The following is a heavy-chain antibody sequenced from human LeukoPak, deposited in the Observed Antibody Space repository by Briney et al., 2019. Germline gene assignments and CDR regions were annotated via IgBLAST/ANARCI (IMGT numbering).Heavy chain of an antibody. CDR1: GFTFSSYG. CDR2: ISYDGSNK. V-gene: IGHV3-30*18. Sequence: GRSLRLSCAASGFTFSSYGMHWVRQAPGKGLEWVAVISYDGSNKYYADSVKGRFTISRDNFKNTLYLQMNSLRAEDTAVYYCAKEGDYYDSSGYSDLDYWGQGTLVTVSS. J-gene: IGHJ4*02. CDR3: AKEGDYYDSSGYSDLDY. D-gene: IGHD3-22*01.